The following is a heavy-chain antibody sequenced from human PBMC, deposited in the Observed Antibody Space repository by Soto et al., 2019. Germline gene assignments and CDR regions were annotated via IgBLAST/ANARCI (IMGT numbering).Heavy chain of an antibody. CDR2: INHSGST. Sequence: SETLSLTCAVYGGSFSGYYWSWIRQPPGKGLEWIGEINHSGSTNYNPSLKSRVTIPVDTSKNQFSLKLSSVTAADTAVYYCARAWGARFSLYYYGMDVWGQGTKVTVSS. D-gene: IGHD3-16*01. J-gene: IGHJ6*02. CDR3: ARAWGARFSLYYYGMDV. V-gene: IGHV4-34*01. CDR1: GGSFSGYY.